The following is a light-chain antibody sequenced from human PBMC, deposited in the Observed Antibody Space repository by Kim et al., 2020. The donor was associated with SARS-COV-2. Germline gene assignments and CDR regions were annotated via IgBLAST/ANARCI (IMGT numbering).Light chain of an antibody. CDR1: SLRSYY. Sequence: LGHKVRITCQGDSLRSYYASWYQQKTGQAPVLVIYGKNNRPSGIPDRFSGSSSGNTASLTITGAQAEDEADYYCNSRDSSGNHRVVFGGGTQLTVL. CDR3: NSRDSSGNHRVV. V-gene: IGLV3-19*01. J-gene: IGLJ2*01. CDR2: GKN.